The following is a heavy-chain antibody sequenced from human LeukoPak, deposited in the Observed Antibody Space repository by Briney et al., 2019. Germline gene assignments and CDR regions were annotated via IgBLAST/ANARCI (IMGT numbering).Heavy chain of an antibody. V-gene: IGHV3-30-3*01. CDR3: ARGLELIWRD. Sequence: GGSLRLSCAASGFTFSSYAMHWVRPAPGQGLEWVAVISYDGSNKYYADSVKGRFTISRDNSKNTLYLQVISLRAGDTAVYYCARGLELIWRDWGQGTLVTVSS. J-gene: IGHJ4*02. CDR1: GFTFSSYA. CDR2: ISYDGSNK. D-gene: IGHD1-26*01.